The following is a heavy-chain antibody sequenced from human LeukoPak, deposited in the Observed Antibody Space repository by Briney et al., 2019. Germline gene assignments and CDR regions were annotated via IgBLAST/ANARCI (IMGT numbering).Heavy chain of an antibody. D-gene: IGHD2-21*02. V-gene: IGHV1-69*01. Sequence: SVKVSCKASGGTFSSYAISWVRQAPGQGLEWMGGIIPIFGTANYAQKFQGRVTITADESTSTAYMELSSLRSEDTAVYYCARDAPCCGGDCYSFSLVFGYWGQGTLVTVSS. CDR2: IIPIFGTA. CDR3: ARDAPCCGGDCYSFSLVFGY. J-gene: IGHJ4*02. CDR1: GGTFSSYA.